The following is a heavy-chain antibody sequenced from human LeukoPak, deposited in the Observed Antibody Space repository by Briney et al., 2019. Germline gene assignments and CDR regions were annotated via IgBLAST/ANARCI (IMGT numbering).Heavy chain of an antibody. J-gene: IGHJ4*02. D-gene: IGHD5-24*01. CDR1: GFTFSNYA. CDR2: IVGNGRTA. Sequence: GGSLRLSCAASGFTFSNYAIKGVRQAPGKGLEGVSIIVGNGRTAYSDSAKGRFTISRDNSKNTVHLQMDNLRAEDTAVYYCAKDYRPDGFNDIDYWGQGTQVTVSS. CDR3: AKDYRPDGFNDIDY. V-gene: IGHV3-23*01.